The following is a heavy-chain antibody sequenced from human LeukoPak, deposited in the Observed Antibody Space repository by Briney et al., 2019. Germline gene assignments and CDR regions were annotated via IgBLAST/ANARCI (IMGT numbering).Heavy chain of an antibody. CDR1: GFTFSIYS. CDR2: ISSSSSYI. J-gene: IGHJ5*02. Sequence: GGSLRLSCAASGFTFSIYSMNWVRQAPGKGLEWVSSISSSSSYIYYADSVKGRFTISRDNAKNSLYLQMNSLRAEDTAVYYCARDPSSGWYLKGWFDPWGQGTLVTVSS. D-gene: IGHD6-19*01. V-gene: IGHV3-21*01. CDR3: ARDPSSGWYLKGWFDP.